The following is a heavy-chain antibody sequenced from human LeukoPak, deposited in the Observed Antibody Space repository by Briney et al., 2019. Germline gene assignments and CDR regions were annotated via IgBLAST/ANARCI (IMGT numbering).Heavy chain of an antibody. CDR2: IYYSGST. CDR3: ARAPYYYGSGYHYYGVDV. CDR1: GGSISSYY. J-gene: IGHJ6*02. V-gene: IGHV4-59*01. Sequence: SETLSLTCTVSGGSISSYYWSWIRQPPGKELEWIGYIYYSGSTNYNPSLKSRVTISVDTSKNQFSLKLSSVTAADTAVYYCARAPYYYGSGYHYYGVDVWGQGTTVTVSS. D-gene: IGHD3-10*01.